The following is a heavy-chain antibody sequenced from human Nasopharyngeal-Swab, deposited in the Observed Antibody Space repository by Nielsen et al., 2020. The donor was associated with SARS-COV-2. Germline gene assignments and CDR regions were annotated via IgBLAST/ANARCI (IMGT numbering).Heavy chain of an antibody. CDR3: ARDGKYYGSGSYYNVDYYGMDV. Sequence: SETLSLTCTVSGGSISSGGYYWSWIRQHPGKGLEWIGYIYYSGSTYYNPSLKSRVTISVDTSKNQFSLKLSSVTAADTAVYYCARDGKYYGSGSYYNVDYYGMDVWGQGTTVTVSS. J-gene: IGHJ6*02. CDR1: GGSISSGGYY. D-gene: IGHD3-10*01. V-gene: IGHV4-31*03. CDR2: IYYSGST.